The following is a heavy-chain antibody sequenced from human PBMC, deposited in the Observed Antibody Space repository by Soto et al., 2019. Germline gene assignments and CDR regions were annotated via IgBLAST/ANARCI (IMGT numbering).Heavy chain of an antibody. D-gene: IGHD2-21*01. V-gene: IGHV3-74*01. J-gene: IGHJ4*02. CDR2: INTDGTAA. CDR1: GFTFSSYW. Sequence: GGSLRLSCAASGFTFSSYWMHWVRQAPGKGLMWVSRINTDGTAANHADSVKGRFAISRDNAKNTLFLQMDSLRVEDTALYYCARDLPTVINFDSWGQGTLVTLSS. CDR3: ARDLPTVINFDS.